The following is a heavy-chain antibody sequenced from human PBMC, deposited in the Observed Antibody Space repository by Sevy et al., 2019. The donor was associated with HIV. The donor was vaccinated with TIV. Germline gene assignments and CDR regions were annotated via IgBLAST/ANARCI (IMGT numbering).Heavy chain of an antibody. CDR3: ARDRGARPLIYYYYGMDV. Sequence: GGSLRLSCAASGFTFDDYGMSWVRQAPGKGLEWVSGINWNGASTGYADSVKGRFTISRENAKNSLYLQMNSLGAEDTAWYYCARDRGARPLIYYYYGMDVWGQGTTVTVSS. V-gene: IGHV3-20*04. J-gene: IGHJ6*02. CDR2: INWNGAST. D-gene: IGHD6-6*01. CDR1: GFTFDDYG.